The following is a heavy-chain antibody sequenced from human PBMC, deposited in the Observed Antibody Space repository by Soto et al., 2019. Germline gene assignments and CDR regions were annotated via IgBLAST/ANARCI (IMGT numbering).Heavy chain of an antibody. D-gene: IGHD3-10*01. CDR1: GFTFNTSW. CDR3: VSWAGSSY. CDR2: MNQHGSEK. J-gene: IGHJ4*02. V-gene: IGHV3-7*05. Sequence: GGSLRLCCAASGFTFNTSWMSWVRRAPGKGLEWVAHMNQHGSEKYYVDSVKGRFTISGDDAKNSLYLQMNSLGAEDTAVYYCVSWAGSSYWGQGTLVTVSS.